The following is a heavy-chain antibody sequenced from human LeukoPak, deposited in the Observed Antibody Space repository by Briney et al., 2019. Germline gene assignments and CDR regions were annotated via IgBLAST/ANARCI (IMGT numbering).Heavy chain of an antibody. Sequence: NPSETLSLTCTVSGGSISSYYWSWIRQPAGKGLEWIGRIYTSGSTNYNPSLKSRVTMSVDTSKNQFSLKLSSVAAADTAVYYCARVLWFGELPTYYFDYWGQGTLVTVSS. J-gene: IGHJ4*02. D-gene: IGHD3-10*01. CDR1: GGSISSYY. CDR3: ARVLWFGELPTYYFDY. CDR2: IYTSGST. V-gene: IGHV4-4*07.